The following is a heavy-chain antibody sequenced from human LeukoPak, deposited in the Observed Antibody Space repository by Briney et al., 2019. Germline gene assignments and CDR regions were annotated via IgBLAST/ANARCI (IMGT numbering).Heavy chain of an antibody. V-gene: IGHV3-7*02. D-gene: IGHD6-13*01. CDR1: GFTFSNYW. J-gene: IGHJ4*02. Sequence: GRCLRPSCAASGFTFSNYWMSCVRQAPGRGLEWVANIKQGGGDRGYVDSVKSRLTISRDNAENSLYLQMISLRGEDTAVYSCARGGVSGYTTSWYDYWGQGTLVTVSS. CDR3: ARGGVSGYTTSWYDY. CDR2: IKQGGGDR.